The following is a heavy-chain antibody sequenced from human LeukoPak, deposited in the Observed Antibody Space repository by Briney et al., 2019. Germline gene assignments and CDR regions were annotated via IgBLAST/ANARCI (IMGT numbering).Heavy chain of an antibody. CDR1: GYTFTEYD. Sequence: ASVKVSCKASGYTFTEYDIHWVRQAPGQGLEWMGWISPNSGGTNYAQKFQGRVTMTRDTSVSTAYMELSRLRSDDTAVYYCARDGSSSLPLRGGAQTAYYYYYYYMDVWGKGTTVTVSS. CDR3: ARDGSSSLPLRGGAQTAYYYYYYYMDV. CDR2: ISPNSGGT. J-gene: IGHJ6*03. D-gene: IGHD6-13*01. V-gene: IGHV1-2*02.